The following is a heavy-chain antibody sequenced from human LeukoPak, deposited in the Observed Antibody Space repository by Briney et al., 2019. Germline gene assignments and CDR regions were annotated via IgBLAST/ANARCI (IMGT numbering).Heavy chain of an antibody. CDR3: ATDSEQWLVLGFDI. CDR2: FDPEDGET. D-gene: IGHD6-19*01. Sequence: ASVKVSCKASGYTFTGYYMHWVRQAPGKGLEWMGGFDPEDGETIYAQKFQGRVTMTEDTSTDTAYMELSSLRSEDTAVYYCATDSEQWLVLGFDIWGQGTMVTVSS. V-gene: IGHV1-24*01. J-gene: IGHJ3*02. CDR1: GYTFTGYY.